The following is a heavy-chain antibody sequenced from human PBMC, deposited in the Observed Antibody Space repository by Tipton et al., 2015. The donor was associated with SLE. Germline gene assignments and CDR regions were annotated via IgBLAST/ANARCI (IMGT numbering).Heavy chain of an antibody. Sequence: QSGAEVRKPGASVKVSCKASGYILTDYYMHWVRQARGQGLEWMGWISAYNGNTNYAQKLQGRVTMTTDTSTSTASMDLRSLRSDDTAVYYCARANPFYSGYDFDYWGQGTLVTVSS. V-gene: IGHV1-18*01. CDR2: ISAYNGNT. CDR1: GYILTDYY. J-gene: IGHJ4*02. CDR3: ARANPFYSGYDFDY. D-gene: IGHD5-12*01.